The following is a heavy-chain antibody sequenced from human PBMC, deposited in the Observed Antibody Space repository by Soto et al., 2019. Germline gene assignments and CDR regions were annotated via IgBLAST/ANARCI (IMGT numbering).Heavy chain of an antibody. Sequence: QVQLVESGGGVVQPGRSLRLSCAASGFTFSSYAMHWVRQAPGKGLEWVAVISYDGSNKYYADSVKGRFTISRDNSKNALYLQMNSLRADDTAVYYCARDYYRFSSGCGFSMDVWGQGTTVTVCS. V-gene: IGHV3-30-3*01. CDR1: GFTFSSYA. J-gene: IGHJ6*02. CDR3: ARDYYRFSSGCGFSMDV. CDR2: ISYDGSNK. D-gene: IGHD3-22*01.